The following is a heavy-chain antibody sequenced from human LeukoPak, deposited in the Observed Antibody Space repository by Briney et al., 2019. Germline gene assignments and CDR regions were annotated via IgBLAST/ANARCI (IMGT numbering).Heavy chain of an antibody. CDR1: GFTVSSNY. CDR3: ARGNSGSSDVEYNYGMDV. Sequence: PGGSLRLSCAASGFTVSSNYMSWVRQAPGKGLEWVSVIYSGGTTYYAVSVKGRFTISRDNSKNTLYLQMNSLRAEDTAVYYCARGNSGSSDVEYNYGMDVWGQGTTVTVSS. D-gene: IGHD1-26*01. CDR2: IYSGGTT. J-gene: IGHJ6*02. V-gene: IGHV3-66*01.